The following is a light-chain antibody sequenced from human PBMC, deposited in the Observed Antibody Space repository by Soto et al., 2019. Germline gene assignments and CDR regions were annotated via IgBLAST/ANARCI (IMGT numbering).Light chain of an antibody. V-gene: IGKV3-15*01. CDR1: QSVSSN. J-gene: IGKJ1*01. Sequence: EIVMTQSPATLSVSPGERATLSCRASQSVSSNLAWYQQKPGQAPRLLIYGASTRATGIPARFSGSGSGTEFTLTISSLXSEDFAVYYCQQHNNWPPWTFGQGTQVDTK. CDR3: QQHNNWPPWT. CDR2: GAS.